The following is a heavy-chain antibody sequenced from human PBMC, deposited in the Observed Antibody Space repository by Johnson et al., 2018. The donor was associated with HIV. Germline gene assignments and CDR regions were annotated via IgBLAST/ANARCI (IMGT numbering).Heavy chain of an antibody. D-gene: IGHD1-26*01. CDR2: ISYDGSNK. V-gene: IGHV3-30-3*01. CDR1: GFTFSSYA. CDR3: ARLEELLRAFDI. J-gene: IGHJ3*02. Sequence: VQLVESGGGVVQPGRSLRLSCAASGFTFSSYAMHWVRQAPGKGLEWVAVISYDGSNKYYADSVKGRFTISRDNSKNTLYLQMNSLRAEDTAVYYCARLEELLRAFDIWGQGTMVTVSS.